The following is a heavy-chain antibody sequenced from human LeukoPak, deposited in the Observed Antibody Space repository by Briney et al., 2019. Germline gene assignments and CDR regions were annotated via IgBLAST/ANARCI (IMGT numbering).Heavy chain of an antibody. CDR2: IYYSGST. CDR3: ARGTGTVVPAAIDWFDP. D-gene: IGHD2-2*02. J-gene: IGHJ5*02. CDR1: DGSISSYY. V-gene: IGHV4-59*01. Sequence: KPSETLSLTCTVSDGSISSYYWSWIRQPPGKGLEWIGYIYYSGSTNYNPSLKSRVTISVDTSKNQFSLKLSSVTAADTAVYYCARGTGTVVPAAIDWFDPWGQGTLVTVSS.